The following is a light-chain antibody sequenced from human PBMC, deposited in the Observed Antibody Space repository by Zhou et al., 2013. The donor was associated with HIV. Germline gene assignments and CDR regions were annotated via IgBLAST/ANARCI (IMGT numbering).Light chain of an antibody. V-gene: IGKV1-9*01. CDR2: GAS. J-gene: IGKJ4*01. Sequence: IQLTQSPSSLSVSVGDRVTITCRASQDISSYLAWYQQEPGKAPKLLVYGASTLQSGVPSRFSGSGSGTDFTLTITSLQPEDFATYYCQQLDSYPRTFGGGTKVEIK. CDR3: QQLDSYPRT. CDR1: QDISSY.